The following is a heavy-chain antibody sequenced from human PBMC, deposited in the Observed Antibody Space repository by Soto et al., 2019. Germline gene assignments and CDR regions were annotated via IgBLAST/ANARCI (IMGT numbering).Heavy chain of an antibody. D-gene: IGHD3-22*01. Sequence: EVQLVESGGRLVRTGGSLRLSCVASGFTFRSYSMNWVRQAPGKGLEWVSSISSSSDYIFYADSLKGRFTISRDNAKNSRYLQMNSLGAEDTAIYYCARVLHFDSSGYSVWGQGTLVTVSS. J-gene: IGHJ4*02. V-gene: IGHV3-21*02. CDR2: ISSSSDYI. CDR3: ARVLHFDSSGYSV. CDR1: GFTFRSYS.